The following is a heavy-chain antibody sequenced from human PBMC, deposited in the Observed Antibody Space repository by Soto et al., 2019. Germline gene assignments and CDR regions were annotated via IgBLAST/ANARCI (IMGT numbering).Heavy chain of an antibody. CDR2: IFSNDEK. CDR3: VRIVSSWAHYSYYYGMDV. D-gene: IGHD6-13*01. V-gene: IGHV2-26*01. Sequence: QVTLKESGPVLVKPTETLTLTCTVSGFSLSNARMGVSWIRQPPGKALEWLAHIFSNDEKSYSTSLKSRLTIPKDTSKSQVVLTITNMDPVDTATYYCVRIVSSWAHYSYYYGMDVWGQGTTVTVSS. J-gene: IGHJ6*02. CDR1: GFSLSNARMG.